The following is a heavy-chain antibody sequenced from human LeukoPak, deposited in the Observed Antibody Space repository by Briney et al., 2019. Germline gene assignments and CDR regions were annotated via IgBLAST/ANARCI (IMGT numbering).Heavy chain of an antibody. J-gene: IGHJ4*02. CDR1: GFTFSSYA. Sequence: GGSLRLSCAASGFTFSSYAMSWVRQAPGKGLEWVSAISGSGGSTYYADSVKGRFTISRDNSKNTLYLQTNSLRAEDTAVYYCAKDDTYYYGSGSAKDYWGQGTLVTVSS. CDR2: ISGSGGST. D-gene: IGHD3-10*01. V-gene: IGHV3-23*01. CDR3: AKDDTYYYGSGSAKDY.